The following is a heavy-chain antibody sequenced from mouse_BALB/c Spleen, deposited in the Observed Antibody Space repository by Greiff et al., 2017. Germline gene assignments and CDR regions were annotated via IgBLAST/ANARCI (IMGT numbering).Heavy chain of an antibody. V-gene: IGHV5-6-5*01. CDR1: GFTFSSYA. CDR3: ARGGGYYDYDGYFDV. Sequence: DVMLVESGGGLVKPGGSLKLSCAASGFTFSSYAMSWVRQTPEKRLEWVASISSGGSTYYPDSVKGRFTISRDNARNILYLQMSSLRSEDTAMYYCARGGGYYDYDGYFDVWGAGTTVTVSS. CDR2: ISSGGST. D-gene: IGHD2-4*01. J-gene: IGHJ1*01.